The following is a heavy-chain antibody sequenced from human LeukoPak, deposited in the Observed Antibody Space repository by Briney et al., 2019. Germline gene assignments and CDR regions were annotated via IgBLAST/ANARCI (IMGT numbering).Heavy chain of an antibody. CDR3: ARGRKVGATKSSFFDY. J-gene: IGHJ4*02. D-gene: IGHD1-26*01. CDR1: GGSFSGYY. CDR2: INHSGST. Sequence: SETLSLTCAVYGGSFSGYYWSWIRQPPGKGPEWIGEINHSGSTNYNPSLKSRVTISVDTSKNQFSLKLSSVTAADTAVYYCARGRKVGATKSSFFDYWGQGTLVTVSS. V-gene: IGHV4-34*01.